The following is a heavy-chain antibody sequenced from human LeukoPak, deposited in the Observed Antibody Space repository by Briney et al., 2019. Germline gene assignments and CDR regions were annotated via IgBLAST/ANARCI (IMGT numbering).Heavy chain of an antibody. V-gene: IGHV3-48*03. CDR1: GFTFSSYE. CDR3: ATLPRRVTRNDY. Sequence: GRSLRLSCAASGFTFSSYEMNWVRQAPGKGLEWVSYISGSGSTIYYADSVKGRFTISRDNAKNSLYLQMNSLRAEDTAVYYCATLPRRVTRNDYWGQGTLVTVSS. CDR2: ISGSGSTI. D-gene: IGHD2-21*02. J-gene: IGHJ4*02.